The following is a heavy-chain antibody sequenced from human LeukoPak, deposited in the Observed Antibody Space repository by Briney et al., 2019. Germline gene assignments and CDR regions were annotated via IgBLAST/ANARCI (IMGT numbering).Heavy chain of an antibody. CDR1: GFTFNSYE. J-gene: IGHJ4*02. Sequence: GGSLRLSCAASGFTFNSYEMNWVRQAPRKGLEWVSYVSSSGSTIYYADSVKGRFTISRDNAKNSLYLQMNSLRAEDTAVYYCARDVAPIEYWGQGTLVTVSS. V-gene: IGHV3-48*03. CDR2: VSSSGSTI. CDR3: ARDVAPIEY.